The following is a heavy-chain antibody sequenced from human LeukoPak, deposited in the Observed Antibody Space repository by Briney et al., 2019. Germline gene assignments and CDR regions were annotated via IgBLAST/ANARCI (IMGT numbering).Heavy chain of an antibody. D-gene: IGHD5-18*01. CDR1: GGSFSGFY. Sequence: PSETLSLTCAVYGGSFSGFYWSWIRQPPGQGLEWIGESSHSGTTYFNPSLKSRVTVSVDTSKSQFSLRLSSVTAADTAVYYCARGGLDTTRGGYFDYWGQGILVTVSS. CDR2: SSHSGTT. CDR3: ARGGLDTTRGGYFDY. J-gene: IGHJ4*02. V-gene: IGHV4-34*01.